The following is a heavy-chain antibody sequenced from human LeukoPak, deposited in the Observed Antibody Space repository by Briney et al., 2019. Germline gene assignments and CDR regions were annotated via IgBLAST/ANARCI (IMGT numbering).Heavy chain of an antibody. CDR3: ARVRTHYYDSSGYYSDY. D-gene: IGHD3-22*01. J-gene: IGHJ4*02. Sequence: SETLSLTCTVSGGSISSSSYYWGWIRQPPGKGLEWIGSIYYSGSTYYNPSLKSRVTISVDTSKNQFSLKLSSVTAADTAVYYCARVRTHYYDSSGYYSDYWGQGTLVTVSS. CDR1: GGSISSSSYY. CDR2: IYYSGST. V-gene: IGHV4-39*07.